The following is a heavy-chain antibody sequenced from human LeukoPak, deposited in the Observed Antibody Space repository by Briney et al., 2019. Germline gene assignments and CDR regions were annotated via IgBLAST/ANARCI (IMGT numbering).Heavy chain of an antibody. CDR2: IYYSGST. Sequence: PSETLSLTRTVSGGSISSYYWSWIRQPPGKGLEWSGYIYYSGSTNYNPSLKTRVTTSVDTSKNQFSLKLSSVTAADTAVYYCARDSIAVAGDYYYYMDVWGKGTTVTVPS. J-gene: IGHJ6*03. CDR1: GGSISSYY. D-gene: IGHD6-19*01. CDR3: ARDSIAVAGDYYYYMDV. V-gene: IGHV4-59*01.